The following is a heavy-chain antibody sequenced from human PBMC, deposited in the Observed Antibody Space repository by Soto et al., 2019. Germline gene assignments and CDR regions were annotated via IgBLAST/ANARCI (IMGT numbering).Heavy chain of an antibody. D-gene: IGHD3-10*01. V-gene: IGHV1-18*01. CDR3: SRDNGFGESDV. Sequence: QVQLVQSGAEVKKPGASVKVSCKASGYSFTSYGISWVRQAPGQGLEWMGWISAYNGNTNYAQKLQGRVTMTTDTSTNTAHMELRSLISAETAVYYCSRDNGFGESDVWGQGTTVTVSS. J-gene: IGHJ6*02. CDR2: ISAYNGNT. CDR1: GYSFTSYG.